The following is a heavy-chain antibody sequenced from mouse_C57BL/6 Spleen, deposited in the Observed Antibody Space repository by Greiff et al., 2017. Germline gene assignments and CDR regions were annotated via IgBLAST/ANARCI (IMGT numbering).Heavy chain of an antibody. CDR3: ARSDYYGSRGLYYAMDY. CDR2: INPNNGGT. CDR1: GYTFTDYN. Sequence: EVQLQQSGPELVKPGASVKMSCKASGYTFTDYNMHWVKQSHGKSLEWIGYINPNNGGTSYNQKFKGKATLTVNKSSSTAYMELRSLTSEDSAVYYCARSDYYGSRGLYYAMDYWGQGTSVTVSS. V-gene: IGHV1-22*01. D-gene: IGHD1-1*01. J-gene: IGHJ4*01.